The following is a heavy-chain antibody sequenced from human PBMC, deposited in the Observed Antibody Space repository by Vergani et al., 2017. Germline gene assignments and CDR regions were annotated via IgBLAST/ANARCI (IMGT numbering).Heavy chain of an antibody. CDR1: GFTFGSFG. D-gene: IGHD6-13*01. CDR2: IWYDGRNK. V-gene: IGHV3-33*01. J-gene: IGHJ4*02. Sequence: QVHLVESGGGVVQPGRSLRLSCAASGFTFGSFGMHWVRQAPGKGLEWVAVIWYDGRNKQYADSVKGRFTVSRDNSQSTLYLQMNSLRAEDTAVYFCARLGLTASRREAPVFDYWGQGTLVTVSS. CDR3: ARLGLTASRREAPVFDY.